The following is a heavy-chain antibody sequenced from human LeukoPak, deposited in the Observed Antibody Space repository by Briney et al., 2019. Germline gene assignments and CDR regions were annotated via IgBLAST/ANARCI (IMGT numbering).Heavy chain of an antibody. CDR2: INHSGST. J-gene: IGHJ4*02. CDR3: ARDSPDYDILTGYRASHYDY. CDR1: GGSFSGYY. D-gene: IGHD3-9*01. Sequence: SETLSLTCAVSGGSFSGYYWSWIRQPPGKGLEWIGEINHSGSTNYNPSLKSRVTISVDTSKNQFSLKLSSVTAADTAVYYCARDSPDYDILTGYRASHYDYWGQGTLVTVSS. V-gene: IGHV4-34*01.